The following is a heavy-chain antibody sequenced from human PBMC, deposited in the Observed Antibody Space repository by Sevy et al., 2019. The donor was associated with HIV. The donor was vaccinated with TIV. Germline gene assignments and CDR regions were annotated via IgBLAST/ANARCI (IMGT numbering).Heavy chain of an antibody. D-gene: IGHD1-1*01. CDR2: ISAYNGNT. J-gene: IGHJ4*02. V-gene: IGHV1-18*01. CDR1: GYTFTSYG. CDR3: ARGGNRYNWNADYFDY. Sequence: ASVKVSCKASGYTFTSYGISWVRQAPGQGLEWMGWISAYNGNTNYAQKLQGRVTMTTDTSTSTAYRERRSLRSDDTAVYYCARGGNRYNWNADYFDYWGQGTLVTVSS.